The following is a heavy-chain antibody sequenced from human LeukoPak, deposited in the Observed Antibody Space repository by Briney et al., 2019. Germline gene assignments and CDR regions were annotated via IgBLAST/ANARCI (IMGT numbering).Heavy chain of an antibody. CDR3: VRVPYTRVGHFDY. CDR2: SRNRAKSYTT. CDR1: GFTFSDHS. D-gene: IGHD6-13*01. Sequence: GASLRLSCAAAGFTFSDHSMDWVRQAPGKVLEWVGRSRNRAKSYTTAYSASERGRFTITTDDSQNSLYLQMRSRKTEDMAVYHCVRVPYTRVGHFDYWGEGTLVTASS. V-gene: IGHV3-72*01. J-gene: IGHJ4*02.